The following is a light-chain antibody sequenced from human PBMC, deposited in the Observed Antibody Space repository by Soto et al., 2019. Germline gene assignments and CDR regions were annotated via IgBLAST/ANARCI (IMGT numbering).Light chain of an antibody. Sequence: EIVMTQSPATLSVSPGDRATLSCRASQNDNNNLAWYQQKPGQSPRLLIYEASTRATGTPARFSGSGSGTEFTLSISSLQSEDFAVYYCQPPSTWYWTFGQGSKVEI. J-gene: IGKJ1*01. CDR3: QPPSTWYWT. CDR2: EAS. CDR1: QNDNNN. V-gene: IGKV3-15*01.